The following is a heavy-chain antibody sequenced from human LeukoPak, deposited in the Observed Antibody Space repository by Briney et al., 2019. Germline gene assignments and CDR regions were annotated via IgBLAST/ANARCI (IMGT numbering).Heavy chain of an antibody. CDR2: IYSSGNT. Sequence: SETLSLTCSVSGGSISDFYWSWIRQPAGKGLEWIGRIYSSGNTNYNPSLKSRVTMSLDASKNQFSLKLSSVTAADTAVYYCARNSGDYWGQGTLVTVSS. V-gene: IGHV4-4*07. CDR1: GGSISDFY. CDR3: ARNSGDY. D-gene: IGHD4-23*01. J-gene: IGHJ4*02.